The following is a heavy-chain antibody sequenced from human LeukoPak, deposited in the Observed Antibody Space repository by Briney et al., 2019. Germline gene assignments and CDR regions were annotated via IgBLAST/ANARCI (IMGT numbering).Heavy chain of an antibody. V-gene: IGHV1-18*01. J-gene: IGHJ4*02. D-gene: IGHD6-13*01. CDR2: ISAYNGNT. Sequence: ASVKVSCKASGYTLTSYGINWMRQAPGQGLEWMGWISAYNGNTNYAQKLQGSVTMTTDTSTSTAYMELRSLRSDDTAVYYCARGHKYSSSWPYYFDYWGQGTLVTVSS. CDR1: GYTLTSYG. CDR3: ARGHKYSSSWPYYFDY.